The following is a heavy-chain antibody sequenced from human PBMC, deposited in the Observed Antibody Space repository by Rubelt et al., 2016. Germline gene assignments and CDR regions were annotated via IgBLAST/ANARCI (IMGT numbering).Heavy chain of an antibody. CDR3: ARDYGDYMDYYYGMDV. J-gene: IGHJ6*02. V-gene: IGHV4-38-2*02. Sequence: PPGKGLEWIGSIYYSGSTYYNASLKSRVTISVDTSKNQFSLKLSSVTAADTAVYYCARDYGDYMDYYYGMDVWGQGTTVTVSS. D-gene: IGHD4-17*01. CDR2: IYYSGST.